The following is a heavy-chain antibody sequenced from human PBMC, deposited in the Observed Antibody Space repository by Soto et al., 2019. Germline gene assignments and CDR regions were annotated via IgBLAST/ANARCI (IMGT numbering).Heavy chain of an antibody. CDR3: ARDIVVVVAATPYYYYGMDV. CDR2: IIPIFGTA. V-gene: IGHV1-69*13. CDR1: GDTFSSYA. D-gene: IGHD2-15*01. Sequence: GASLKVSCKASGDTFSSYAISWVRQAPGQGLEWMGGIIPIFGTANYAQKFQGRVTITADESTSTAYMELSSLRSEDTAVYYCARDIVVVVAATPYYYYGMDVWGQGTTVTVS. J-gene: IGHJ6*02.